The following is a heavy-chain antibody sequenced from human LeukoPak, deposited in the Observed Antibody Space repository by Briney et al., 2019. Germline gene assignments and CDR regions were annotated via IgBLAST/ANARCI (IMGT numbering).Heavy chain of an antibody. Sequence: PGGSLRLSCAASGFSFEGYAMHWVRQVPGKGLEWVSGISWNSDNIGYGDSVKGRFTISRDNAKNSLYLQMNNLRVEDTAVYYCARDGVVDFWISYGTYNYYYYMDVWGKGTTVTVSS. D-gene: IGHD3-3*01. CDR3: ARDGVVDFWISYGTYNYYYYMDV. J-gene: IGHJ6*03. V-gene: IGHV3-9*01. CDR1: GFSFEGYA. CDR2: ISWNSDNI.